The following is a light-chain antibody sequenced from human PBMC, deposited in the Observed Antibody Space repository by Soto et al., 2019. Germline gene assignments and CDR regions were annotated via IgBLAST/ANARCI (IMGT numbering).Light chain of an antibody. Sequence: QSALTQPPSASGSPGQSVTISCTGTSSDVGGYNYVSWYQQHPGKAPKLMIYEVTKRPSGVPDRFSGSKSGNTASLTVSGLEDEDWAESDCSSYAVGNNFVVFGGGTKVTVL. CDR1: SSDVGGYNY. V-gene: IGLV2-8*01. J-gene: IGLJ2*01. CDR3: SSYAVGNNFVV. CDR2: EVT.